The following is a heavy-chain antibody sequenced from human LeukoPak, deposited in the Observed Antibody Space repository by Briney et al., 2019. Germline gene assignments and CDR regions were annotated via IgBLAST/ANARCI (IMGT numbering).Heavy chain of an antibody. J-gene: IGHJ3*02. Sequence: GGSLRLSCAASGFTFSSYSMNWVRQAPGKGLEWVSSISSSSSYIYYADSVKGRFTISRDNAKNTLYLQMNSLRADDTAVYYCAKSHNSGYYYDGAFDIWGQGTMVTVSS. CDR1: GFTFSSYS. D-gene: IGHD3-22*01. V-gene: IGHV3-21*04. CDR3: AKSHNSGYYYDGAFDI. CDR2: ISSSSSYI.